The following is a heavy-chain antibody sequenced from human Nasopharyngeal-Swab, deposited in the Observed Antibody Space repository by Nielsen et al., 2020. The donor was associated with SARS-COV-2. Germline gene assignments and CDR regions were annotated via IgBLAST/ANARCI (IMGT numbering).Heavy chain of an antibody. J-gene: IGHJ4*02. CDR3: ARSAISIVMAVPEDYLDY. D-gene: IGHD2-15*01. V-gene: IGHV3-30*04. Sequence: WIRQPPGKGLEWMAVIEFDGSTTYYADSVKGRFTISRDNSEDTLFLQMNSLRAKDTALFYCARSAISIVMAVPEDYLDYWGQGTLGTVSS. CDR2: IEFDGSTT.